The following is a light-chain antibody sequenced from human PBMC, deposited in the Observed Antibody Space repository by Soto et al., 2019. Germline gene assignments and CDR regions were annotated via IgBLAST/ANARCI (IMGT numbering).Light chain of an antibody. CDR1: LVVGSY. CDR3: KQRGTWPPDT. Sequence: EIVLTQSPATLSLSPGETATLFCRASLVVGSYLAWYHQKPGQAPRLLSHDATSRATGIPARFSGSGSVTDFTLTLRSLEPEDSEVYYCKQRGTWPPDTFGPGTRLEIK. V-gene: IGKV3-11*01. J-gene: IGKJ5*01. CDR2: DAT.